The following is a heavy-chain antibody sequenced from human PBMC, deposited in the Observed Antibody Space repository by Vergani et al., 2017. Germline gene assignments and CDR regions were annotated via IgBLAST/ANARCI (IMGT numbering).Heavy chain of an antibody. CDR1: GFSLTTGGEG. CDR3: VHRLGYFDWDGAFDV. CDR2: VYWNDDE. J-gene: IGHJ3*01. Sequence: QITLRESGPTLVKPTQTLTLTCTFSGFSLTTGGEGVGWIRQPPGRALEWLAFVYWNDDERYRPSLKSRVTITKDTSKNEVILTMATMDPVDTATYYCVHRLGYFDWDGAFDVWVPGTMVTVSS. D-gene: IGHD3-9*01. V-gene: IGHV2-5*01.